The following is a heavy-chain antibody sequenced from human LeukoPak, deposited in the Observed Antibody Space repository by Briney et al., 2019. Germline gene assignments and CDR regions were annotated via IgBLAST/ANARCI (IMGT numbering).Heavy chain of an antibody. Sequence: SVKVSCKASGGTFSSYAISWVRQAPGQGLEWMGGIIPIFGTANYAQKFQGRVTITADKSTSTAYMELSSLRSEDTAVYYCASPARYSSGWYLFDYWGQGTLVTVSS. CDR1: GGTFSSYA. J-gene: IGHJ4*02. CDR2: IIPIFGTA. V-gene: IGHV1-69*06. CDR3: ASPARYSSGWYLFDY. D-gene: IGHD6-19*01.